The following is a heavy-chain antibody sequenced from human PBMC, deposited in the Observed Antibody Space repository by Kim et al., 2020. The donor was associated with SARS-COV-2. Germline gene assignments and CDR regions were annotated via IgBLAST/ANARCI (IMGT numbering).Heavy chain of an antibody. CDR3: ARISGAAVPGGPDWYFDL. J-gene: IGHJ2*01. CDR1: GVSVSTNGRC. CDR2: IDWDDDQ. Sequence: SGPTLVKAKETLTLTCTFSGVSVSTNGRCVSWIRQPPGKALEWLALIDWDDDQYYNSSLKTRLTISKDTSKNQVVLTLTNMDTVDTGTYYCARISGAAVPGGPDWYFDLWGRGTLVTVSS. V-gene: IGHV2-70*01. D-gene: IGHD2-15*01.